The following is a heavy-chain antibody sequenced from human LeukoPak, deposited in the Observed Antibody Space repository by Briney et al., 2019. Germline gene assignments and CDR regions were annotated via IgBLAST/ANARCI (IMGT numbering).Heavy chain of an antibody. CDR1: GFTFSDYY. D-gene: IGHD5-18*01. J-gene: IGHJ6*03. CDR3: ARSTLGYGYDSPYYYYMDV. V-gene: IGHV3-11*04. Sequence: PGGPLRLSCAASGFTFSDYYMSWIRQAPGKGLEWVSYISSSGSTIYYADSVKGRFTISRDNAKNSLYLQMNSLRAEDTAVYYCARSTLGYGYDSPYYYYMDVWGKGTTVTVSS. CDR2: ISSSGSTI.